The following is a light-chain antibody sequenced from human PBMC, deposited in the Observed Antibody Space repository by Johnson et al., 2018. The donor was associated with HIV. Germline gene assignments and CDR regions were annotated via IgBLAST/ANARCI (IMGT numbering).Light chain of an antibody. J-gene: IGLJ1*01. CDR3: GTWDSSLSAV. V-gene: IGLV1-51*02. CDR1: VSNIESYF. CDR2: EDN. Sequence: QSVLTQPPSVSAAPGQTVNISCSGNVSNIESYFVSWYQQLPGAAPTLLIYEDNKRPSGIPDRFSGSKSGTSATLGITGLQTGDEADYYCGTWDSSLSAVFGTGTKVTDL.